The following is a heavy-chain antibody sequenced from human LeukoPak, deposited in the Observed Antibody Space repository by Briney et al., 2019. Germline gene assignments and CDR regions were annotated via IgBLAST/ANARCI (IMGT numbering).Heavy chain of an antibody. CDR3: AKGSRSIGWYYFDY. CDR2: ISYDGSNK. D-gene: IGHD6-19*01. CDR1: GFTFSSYG. V-gene: IGHV3-30*18. J-gene: IGHJ4*02. Sequence: GRSLRLSCAASGFTFSSYGMHWVRQAPGKGLEWVAVISYDGSNKYYADSVKGRFTISRDNSKNTLYLQMNSLRAEDTAVYYCAKGSRSIGWYYFDYWGQGTLVTVSS.